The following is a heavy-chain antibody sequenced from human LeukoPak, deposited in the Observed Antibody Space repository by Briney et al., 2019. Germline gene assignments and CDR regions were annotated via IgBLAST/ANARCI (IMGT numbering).Heavy chain of an antibody. Sequence: PGGSLRLSCAASGFTFSSYSMNWVRQAPGKGLGWVSYISSSSSTIYYADSVKGRFTISRDNAKNSLFLQMNSLRAEDTAVYYCARPYSSSWEDAFDIWGQGTMVTVSS. J-gene: IGHJ3*02. CDR2: ISSSSSTI. D-gene: IGHD6-13*01. V-gene: IGHV3-48*01. CDR3: ARPYSSSWEDAFDI. CDR1: GFTFSSYS.